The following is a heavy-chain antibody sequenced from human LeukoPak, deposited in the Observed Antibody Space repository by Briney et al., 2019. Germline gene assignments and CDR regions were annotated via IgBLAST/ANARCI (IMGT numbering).Heavy chain of an antibody. Sequence: ETLSLTCTVSGGSINSKSLYWGWIHQPPGKRWEWIGSVYYSGTTYYNPSLKSRLSVSIDTSKNQFHLTLKSVTAADMALYYCATSGDYEEFQTWGHGTMLIVSS. V-gene: IGHV4-39*06. J-gene: IGHJ3*01. CDR2: VYYSGTT. CDR3: ATSGDYEEFQT. CDR1: GGSINSKSLY. D-gene: IGHD3-16*01.